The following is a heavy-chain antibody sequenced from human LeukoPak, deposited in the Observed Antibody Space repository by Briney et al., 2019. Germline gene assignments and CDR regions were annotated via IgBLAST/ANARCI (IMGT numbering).Heavy chain of an antibody. J-gene: IGHJ6*02. Sequence: PGGSLRLSCAASGFTFSDYYMNWIRQAPGKGLEWVSYISDSGNTIYYADSVKGRFTISRDNAKNSLYLQMNSLRAEDTAVYYCTLSYGRGFNYYYGMDVWGQGTTVTVSS. CDR2: ISDSGNTI. D-gene: IGHD5-18*01. CDR3: TLSYGRGFNYYYGMDV. CDR1: GFTFSDYY. V-gene: IGHV3-11*04.